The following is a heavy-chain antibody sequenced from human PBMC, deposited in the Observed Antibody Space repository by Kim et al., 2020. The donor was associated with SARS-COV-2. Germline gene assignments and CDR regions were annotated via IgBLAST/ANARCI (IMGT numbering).Heavy chain of an antibody. CDR2: GT. CDR3: ARDDIVPFDP. V-gene: IGHV1-2*02. Sequence: GTNYAQKFQGRVTMTRDTSISTAYMELSRLRSDDTAVYYCARDDIVPFDPWGQGTLVTVSS. D-gene: IGHD2-15*01. J-gene: IGHJ5*02.